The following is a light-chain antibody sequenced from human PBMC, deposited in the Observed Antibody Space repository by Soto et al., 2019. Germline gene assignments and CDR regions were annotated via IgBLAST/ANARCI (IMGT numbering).Light chain of an antibody. CDR2: GAS. J-gene: IGKJ1*01. Sequence: VLPQAPGTLTLYPLDRPTRSCRASQDINNNLAWYQQNPGQAPRLLIYGASSRATGIPDRFSGSGSGTDFTLTISRLDLEDSAFYYCQQYVTSSWTFGQGIKV. CDR1: QDINNN. CDR3: QQYVTSSWT. V-gene: IGKV3-20*01.